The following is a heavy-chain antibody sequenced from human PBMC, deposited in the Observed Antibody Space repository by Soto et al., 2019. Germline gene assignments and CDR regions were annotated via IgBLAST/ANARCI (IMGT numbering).Heavy chain of an antibody. Sequence: ASVKVSCKASGNTFTAYYIHWVRQAPGQGLEWMGWINPTTGGTVYAQNFRGRLTITRDTSISTVYMDLSSLKSDDTAVFYCALWGDSRVNAFDPWGQGTLVTVSS. CDR3: ALWGDSRVNAFDP. J-gene: IGHJ5*02. D-gene: IGHD2-21*02. V-gene: IGHV1-2*02. CDR2: INPTTGGT. CDR1: GNTFTAYY.